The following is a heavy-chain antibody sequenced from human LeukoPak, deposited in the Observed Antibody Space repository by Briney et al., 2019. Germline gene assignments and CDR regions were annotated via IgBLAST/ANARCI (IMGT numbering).Heavy chain of an antibody. D-gene: IGHD6-19*01. CDR1: GFTFSSYA. Sequence: GESLRLSCAASGFTFSSYAMSWVRQAPGKGLEWVSGISGSGGSTYYADSVKGRFTISRDNSKNTLYLQMNSLRTEDTALYYCAERLGVGWTTGSHAFDIWGQGTMVTASS. J-gene: IGHJ3*02. CDR2: ISGSGGST. CDR3: AERLGVGWTTGSHAFDI. V-gene: IGHV3-23*01.